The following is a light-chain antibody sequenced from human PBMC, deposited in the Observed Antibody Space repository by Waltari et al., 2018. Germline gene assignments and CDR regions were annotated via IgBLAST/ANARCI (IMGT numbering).Light chain of an antibody. Sequence: DIQMTQSPSTLSASVGDRVSITCRASQSISSWLAWYQQQPGKAPKLLIYKASSLESGVPSRFSGSGSGTEFTLTISRLQPDDFATYYCQQYNTYWTFGQGTKVEIK. CDR2: KAS. CDR3: QQYNTYWT. J-gene: IGKJ1*01. CDR1: QSISSW. V-gene: IGKV1-5*03.